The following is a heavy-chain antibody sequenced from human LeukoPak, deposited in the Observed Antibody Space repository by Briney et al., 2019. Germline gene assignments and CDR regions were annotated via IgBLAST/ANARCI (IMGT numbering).Heavy chain of an antibody. Sequence: GGALRLSCVASGFAFSDYFMDWVRQAPGRGLEWLGRVRNKANSYTTDYAASVRGRFTISRDDSKNSLYLQMNSLKIEDTAVYYCASTGLTGTTYYYNMDVWGQGTTVTVSS. CDR3: ASTGLTGTTYYYNMDV. D-gene: IGHD1-7*01. J-gene: IGHJ6*02. CDR1: GFAFSDYF. CDR2: VRNKANSYTT. V-gene: IGHV3-72*01.